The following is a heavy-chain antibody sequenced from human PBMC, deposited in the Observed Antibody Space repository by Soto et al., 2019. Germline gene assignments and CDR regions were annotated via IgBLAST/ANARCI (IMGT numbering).Heavy chain of an antibody. D-gene: IGHD3-10*01. J-gene: IGHJ4*02. CDR1: GFIFSNYA. Sequence: QVQLVGSGGGVVQPGRSLRLSCAASGFIFSNYAMHWVRQAPGLGLEWVALIWSDGSYENYAESVKGRFTISRDNSKNTLYLQVNSLRVDDTAVYFCARVTGPGGFLIDCWGQGTRVTVSS. V-gene: IGHV3-33*01. CDR2: IWSDGSYE. CDR3: ARVTGPGGFLIDC.